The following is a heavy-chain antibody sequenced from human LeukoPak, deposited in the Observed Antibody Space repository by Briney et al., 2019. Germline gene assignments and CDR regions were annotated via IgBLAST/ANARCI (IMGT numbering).Heavy chain of an antibody. CDR2: ISGSGGST. D-gene: IGHD2-2*01. CDR1: GFTFSSYA. V-gene: IGHV3-23*01. J-gene: IGHJ4*02. Sequence: GGSLRLSCAASGFTFSSYAMSWVRQAPGKGLEWVSAISGSGGSTYYADSVKGRFTISRDNSKNTLYLQMNSLRAEDTAVYYCARRSSTSCDLHCPLDYWGQGTLVTVSS. CDR3: ARRSSTSCDLHCPLDY.